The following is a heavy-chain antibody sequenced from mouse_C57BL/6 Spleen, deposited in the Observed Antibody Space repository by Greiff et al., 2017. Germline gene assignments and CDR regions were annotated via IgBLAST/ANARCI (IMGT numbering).Heavy chain of an antibody. CDR1: GFTFSDYY. J-gene: IGHJ3*01. V-gene: IGHV5-16*01. Sequence: EVKLMESEGGLVQPGSSMKLSCTASGFTFSDYYMAWVRQVPEKGLEWVANINYDGSSTYYLDSLKSRFIISRDNAKNILYLQMSSLKSEDTATYYCATYGSSYPFAYWGQGTLVTVSA. D-gene: IGHD1-1*01. CDR3: ATYGSSYPFAY. CDR2: INYDGSST.